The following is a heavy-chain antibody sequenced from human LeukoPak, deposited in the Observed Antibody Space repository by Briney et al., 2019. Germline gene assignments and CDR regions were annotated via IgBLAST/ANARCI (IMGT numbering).Heavy chain of an antibody. CDR2: ITDSGGST. CDR1: GFTFSSYA. V-gene: IGHV3-23*01. D-gene: IGHD3-22*01. CDR3: AKLGIVGNWFDP. J-gene: IGHJ5*02. Sequence: GSLRLSCAASGFTFSSYAMSWVRQAPGKGLEWVSGITDSGGSTFYADSVKGRFTISRDNSKNTLYLQMNSLRAEDTAVYYCAKLGIVGNWFDPWGQGTLVTVSS.